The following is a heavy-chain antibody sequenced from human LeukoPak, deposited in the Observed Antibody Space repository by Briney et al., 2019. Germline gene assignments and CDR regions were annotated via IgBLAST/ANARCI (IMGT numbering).Heavy chain of an antibody. CDR1: GFTFSTYW. CDR2: MNSHGSRT. D-gene: IGHD3-3*01. J-gene: IGHJ4*02. CDR3: ARYDYWGGAFDY. V-gene: IGHV3-74*01. Sequence: PGGSLRLSCAASGFTFSTYWMQWVRQASGKGLVWFSRMNSHGSRTPYADSVNGRFTISRDNAKNTLYLQMNSLRAEDTAVYYCARYDYWGGAFDYWGQGTLVTVSS.